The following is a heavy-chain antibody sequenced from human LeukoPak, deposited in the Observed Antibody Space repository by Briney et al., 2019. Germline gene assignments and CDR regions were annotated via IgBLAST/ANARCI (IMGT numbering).Heavy chain of an antibody. Sequence: PGGSLRLSCAASGFTFSSYSMNWVRQAPGKGLEWVSSISSSSSYIYYADSVKGRFTISRDNAKNSLYLQMNSLRAEDTAVYYCARDRDSTDFFDYWGQGTLVTVSS. D-gene: IGHD4-17*01. CDR2: ISSSSSYI. V-gene: IGHV3-21*01. J-gene: IGHJ4*02. CDR3: ARDRDSTDFFDY. CDR1: GFTFSSYS.